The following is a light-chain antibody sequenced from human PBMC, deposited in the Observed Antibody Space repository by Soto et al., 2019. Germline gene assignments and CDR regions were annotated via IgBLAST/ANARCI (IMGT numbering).Light chain of an antibody. J-gene: IGLJ2*01. CDR1: ASNIGSNP. Sequence: QSVLTQPPSAAGTPGQRLTISCSGSASNIGSNPVSWYQQFPGTAPRLLIESNGQRPSGVPDRFSGSKSGASVSLAISGLQSEDEANYFCASWDDDVDGVGFGGGTQLTVL. V-gene: IGLV1-44*01. CDR2: SNG. CDR3: ASWDDDVDGVG.